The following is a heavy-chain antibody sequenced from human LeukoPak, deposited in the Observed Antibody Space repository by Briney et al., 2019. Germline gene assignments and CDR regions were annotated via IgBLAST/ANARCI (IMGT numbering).Heavy chain of an antibody. Sequence: GGSLRLSCAASGFTFSSDAMHWVRQAPGKGLEWVAVISYDGSNKYYADSVKGRFTISRDNSKNTLYLQMNSLRAEDTAVYYCARISSSPIDYWGQGTLVTVSS. D-gene: IGHD6-6*01. CDR1: GFTFSSDA. CDR2: ISYDGSNK. V-gene: IGHV3-30*01. J-gene: IGHJ4*02. CDR3: ARISSSPIDY.